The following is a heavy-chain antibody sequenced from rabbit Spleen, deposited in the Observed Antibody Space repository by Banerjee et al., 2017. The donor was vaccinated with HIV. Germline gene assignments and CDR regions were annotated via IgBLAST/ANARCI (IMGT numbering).Heavy chain of an antibody. CDR2: IYTGSSGNT. CDR3: ARDLVAVIGWNFNL. J-gene: IGHJ4*01. V-gene: IGHV1S45*01. D-gene: IGHD1-1*01. Sequence: QEQLVESGGGLVKPEGSLTLTCKASGFSFSDRDVMCWVRQAPGKGLEWIGCIYTGSSGNTYYASWAKGRFIMSRTSSTTVTLQMTSLTAADTATYFCARDLVAVIGWNFNLWGQGTLVTVS. CDR1: GFSFSDRDV.